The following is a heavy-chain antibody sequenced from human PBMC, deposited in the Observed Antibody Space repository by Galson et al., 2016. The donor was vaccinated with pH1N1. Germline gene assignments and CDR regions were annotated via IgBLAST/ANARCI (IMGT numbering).Heavy chain of an antibody. V-gene: IGHV1-69*13. CDR1: GVTFSSYA. J-gene: IGHJ4*01. Sequence: SVKVSCKAPGVTFSSYAINWVRQAPGQGLEWVGGISPMFRTTNHAQNFQGRLTITADESTTTAYMELKSLRSEDTAVYYCARDRGCTSSRSLGFDYWGHGTLVTVSS. D-gene: IGHD3-16*01. CDR3: ARDRGCTSSRSLGFDY. CDR2: ISPMFRTT.